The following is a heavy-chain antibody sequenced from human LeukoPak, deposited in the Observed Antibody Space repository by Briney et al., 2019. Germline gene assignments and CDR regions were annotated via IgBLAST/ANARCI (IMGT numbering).Heavy chain of an antibody. J-gene: IGHJ3*02. CDR2: IWYDGSDK. CDR1: GFTFNKYT. CDR3: ARDAPGARGIGVGLEI. Sequence: GRSLRLSCAASGFTFNKYTMHWVRQAPGKGLEWVAIIWYDGSDKYYADSVKGRFTISRDNSQNTLFLQMNSLRAEDTAVYYCARDAPGARGIGVGLEIWGQGTMLIVSP. V-gene: IGHV3-33*01. D-gene: IGHD3-10*01.